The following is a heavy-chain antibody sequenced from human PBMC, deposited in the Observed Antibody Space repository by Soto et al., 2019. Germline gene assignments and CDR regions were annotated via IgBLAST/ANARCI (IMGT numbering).Heavy chain of an antibody. V-gene: IGHV3-23*01. D-gene: IGHD3-9*01. CDR1: GFTFSSYA. Sequence: GGSLRLSCAASGFTFSSYAMSWVRQAPGKGLEWVSAISGSGGSTYYADSVKGRFTISRDNSKNTLYLQMNSLRAEDTAVYYCAKDSYYDILTGHRIDPWGQGTLVTVSS. J-gene: IGHJ5*02. CDR2: ISGSGGST. CDR3: AKDSYYDILTGHRIDP.